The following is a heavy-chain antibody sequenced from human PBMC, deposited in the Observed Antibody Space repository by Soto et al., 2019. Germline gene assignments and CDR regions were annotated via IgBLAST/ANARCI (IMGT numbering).Heavy chain of an antibody. CDR3: AKAAYYDFWSDDPFGEEQGTFDY. Sequence: GGSLRLSCAAYGFTFSSYAMSWVRQAPGKGLEWVSAISGSGGSTYYADSVKGRFTVSRDNSKNTLYLQMNSLRAEDTAVYYCAKAAYYDFWSDDPFGEEQGTFDYWGQGTLVTVSS. CDR1: GFTFSSYA. D-gene: IGHD3-3*01. CDR2: ISGSGGST. J-gene: IGHJ4*02. V-gene: IGHV3-23*01.